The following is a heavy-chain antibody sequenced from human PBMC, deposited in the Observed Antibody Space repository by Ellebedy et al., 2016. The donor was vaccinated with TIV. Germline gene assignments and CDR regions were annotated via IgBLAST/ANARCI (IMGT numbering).Heavy chain of an antibody. V-gene: IGHV4-34*01. CDR1: GGSFSGYY. CDR2: INHSGST. J-gene: IGHJ4*02. Sequence: SETLSLTXAVYGGSFSGYYWSWIRQPPGKGLEWIGEINHSGSTNYNPSLKSRVTISVDTSKNQFSLKLSSVTAADTAVYYCARGPRITIFGVVINLDYWGQGTLVTVSS. CDR3: ARGPRITIFGVVINLDY. D-gene: IGHD3-3*01.